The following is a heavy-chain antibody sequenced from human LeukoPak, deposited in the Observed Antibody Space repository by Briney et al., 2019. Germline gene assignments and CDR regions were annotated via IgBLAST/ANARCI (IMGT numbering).Heavy chain of an antibody. V-gene: IGHV3-30*18. CDR2: ISYDGSNK. CDR1: GFTFSSYG. CDR3: AKGSALYYYDSSGGEIDY. J-gene: IGHJ4*02. D-gene: IGHD3-22*01. Sequence: GRSLRLSCAASGFTFSSYGMHWVRQAPGKGLEWVAVISYDGSNKYYADSLKGRFTISRDNSKNTLYLQMNSLRAEDTAVYYCAKGSALYYYDSSGGEIDYWGQGTLVTVSS.